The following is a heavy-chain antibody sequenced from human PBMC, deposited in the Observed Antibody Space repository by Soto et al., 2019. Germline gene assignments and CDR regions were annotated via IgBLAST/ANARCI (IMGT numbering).Heavy chain of an antibody. CDR3: ARDNGYSGYDSFDY. Sequence: PGGSLRLSCAASGFTFSSYAMSWVRQAPGKGLEWVSAISSSSGITYYADSVKGRFTISRDNAKNSLFLQMNSLRAEDTAVYYCARDNGYSGYDSFDYWGQGTRVTVSS. CDR1: GFTFSSYA. CDR2: ISSSSGIT. D-gene: IGHD5-12*01. V-gene: IGHV3-21*01. J-gene: IGHJ4*02.